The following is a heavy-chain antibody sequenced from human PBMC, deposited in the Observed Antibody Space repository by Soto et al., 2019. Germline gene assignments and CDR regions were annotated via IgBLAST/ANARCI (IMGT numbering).Heavy chain of an antibody. J-gene: IGHJ5*02. D-gene: IGHD3-10*01. Sequence: EVQLVESGGGLVQPGGSLRLSCAASGFIFSTYDMHWVRQATGKGLEWVSAIGTLRDTYYLDSAKGRFTISRENARNSGYLQTNSLRAGDTALYYCPRGRSNHYGSSPPPRFDPWGRRTLVTVSS. CDR1: GFIFSTYD. CDR2: IGTLRDT. V-gene: IGHV3-13*01. CDR3: PRGRSNHYGSSPPPRFDP.